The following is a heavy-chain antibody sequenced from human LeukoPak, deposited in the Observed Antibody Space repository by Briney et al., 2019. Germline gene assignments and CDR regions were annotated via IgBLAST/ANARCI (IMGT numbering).Heavy chain of an antibody. D-gene: IGHD3-10*01. CDR2: INPSGGST. J-gene: IGHJ6*02. V-gene: IGHV1-46*01. CDR3: ARATMVRGVIHTRYYYYYYGMDV. CDR1: GYTFTSYY. Sequence: GASVKVSCKASGYTFTSYYMHWVRQAPGQGLEWMGLINPSGGSTVYAQKFQGTVTMTRHTSTSTVYLELSSLRSEDTAVYYCARATMVRGVIHTRYYYYYYGMDVWGQGTTVTVSS.